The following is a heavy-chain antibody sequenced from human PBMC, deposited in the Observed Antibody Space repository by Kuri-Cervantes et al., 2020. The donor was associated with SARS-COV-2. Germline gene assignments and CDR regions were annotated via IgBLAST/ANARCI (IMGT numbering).Heavy chain of an antibody. CDR1: GGSFSGYY. D-gene: IGHD2-2*01. J-gene: IGHJ4*02. Sequence: SETLSLTCAVYGGSFSGYYWSWIRQPPGKGLEWIGEINHSGSTNYNPSLKSRVTISVDTSKNQFSLKLSSVTAADTAVYYCARVPTSSTSCYFFDYWGPGTLVTVSS. CDR2: INHSGST. V-gene: IGHV4-34*01. CDR3: ARVPTSSTSCYFFDY.